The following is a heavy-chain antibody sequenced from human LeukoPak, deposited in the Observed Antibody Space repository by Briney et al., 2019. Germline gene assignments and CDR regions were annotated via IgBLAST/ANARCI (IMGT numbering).Heavy chain of an antibody. D-gene: IGHD5-24*01. Sequence: GGSLRLSCVASGFXFSSYSINWVRQAPGKGLEWVSSISTGSSYIYYADSVKGRFTISRDNDKKSLYLQMNSLRAEDAAVYYCAKNGYQPFDYWGQGTLVTVSS. CDR2: ISTGSSYI. CDR3: AKNGYQPFDY. J-gene: IGHJ4*02. V-gene: IGHV3-21*01. CDR1: GFXFSSYS.